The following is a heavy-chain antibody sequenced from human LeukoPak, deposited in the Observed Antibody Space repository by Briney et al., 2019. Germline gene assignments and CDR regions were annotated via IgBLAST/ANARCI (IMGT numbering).Heavy chain of an antibody. CDR3: AVPQWELLK. J-gene: IGHJ4*02. Sequence: GGSVRLSCAASGFIFSSYSMSWVRQAPGKGLEWVSAIGVSGGNTYYADSVKGRFTISRDNSKNTLYLQMNSLRAEDTAVYYCAVPQWELLKWGQGTLVAVSS. V-gene: IGHV3-23*01. CDR1: GFIFSSYS. D-gene: IGHD1-26*01. CDR2: IGVSGGNT.